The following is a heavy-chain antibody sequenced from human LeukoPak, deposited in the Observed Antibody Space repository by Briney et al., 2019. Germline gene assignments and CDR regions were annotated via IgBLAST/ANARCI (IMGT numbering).Heavy chain of an antibody. CDR3: AREGRSGADSFDI. Sequence: GGSLRLSCAASGFTFSSYGMHWVRQAPGKGLEWVAVIWYDGSNKYYADSVKGRFTISRDNAKNSLYLQMNSLRDEDTAVYYCAREGRSGADSFDIWGQGTMVTVSS. CDR2: IWYDGSNK. CDR1: GFTFSSYG. D-gene: IGHD3-3*01. V-gene: IGHV3-33*01. J-gene: IGHJ3*02.